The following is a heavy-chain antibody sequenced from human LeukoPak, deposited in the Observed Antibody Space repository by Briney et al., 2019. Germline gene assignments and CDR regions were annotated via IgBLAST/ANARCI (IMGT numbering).Heavy chain of an antibody. CDR1: GYTFTGYY. V-gene: IGHV1-2*02. J-gene: IGHJ6*02. D-gene: IGHD3-16*01. CDR2: INPNSGGT. Sequence: ASVKVSCKASGYTFTGYYMYWVRQAPGQGLEWMGWINPNSGGTNYAQKFQGRVTMTRDTSISTAYMELSRLRSDDTAVYYCARGLRAYWYYGMDVWGQGTTVTVSS. CDR3: ARGLRAYWYYGMDV.